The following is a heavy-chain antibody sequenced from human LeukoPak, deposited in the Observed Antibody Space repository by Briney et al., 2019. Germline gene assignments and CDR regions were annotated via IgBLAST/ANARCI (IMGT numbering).Heavy chain of an antibody. D-gene: IGHD4-23*01. CDR1: GVSIIGDTYY. CDR2: ISSSGNT. Sequence: SETLSLTCTVSGVSIIGDTYYWGWIRQTPGKGLEWIGTISSSGNTFFNPSLKSRVTISVDTSQNQVSLNLISVTAADTGVYFCSRVVRWELIDYWGQGTLVTVSS. V-gene: IGHV4-39*07. J-gene: IGHJ4*02. CDR3: SRVVRWELIDY.